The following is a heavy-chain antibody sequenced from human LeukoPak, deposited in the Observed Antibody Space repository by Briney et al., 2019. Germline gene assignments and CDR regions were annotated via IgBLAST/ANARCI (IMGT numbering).Heavy chain of an antibody. J-gene: IGHJ4*02. CDR1: GGSISSYY. D-gene: IGHD1-26*01. V-gene: IGHV4-4*07. Sequence: SETLSLTCTVSGGSISSYYWSWIRQPAGKGLEWIGRIYTSGNINYNPSLKSRVTMSVDTSKNQFSLKLSSVTAADTAVYYCAREETWELLAPIDYWGQGTLVTVSS. CDR2: IYTSGNI. CDR3: AREETWELLAPIDY.